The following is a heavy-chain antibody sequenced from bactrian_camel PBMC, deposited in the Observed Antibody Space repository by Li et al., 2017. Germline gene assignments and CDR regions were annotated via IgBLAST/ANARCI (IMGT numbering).Heavy chain of an antibody. V-gene: IGHV3S55*01. CDR1: VYTFSSGC. D-gene: IGHD2*01. J-gene: IGHJ6*01. CDR3: AAAQGQWYVPLHEGSFGY. CDR2: IGGTGMT. Sequence: HVQLVESGGGSAQAGGSLRLSCAAFVYTFSSGCMAWFRQAPGKEREAVAAIGGTGMTRYADSVKDRFTISKDNAKNILYLQMNSLKPEDSAMYYCAAAQGQWYVPLHEGSFGYWGQGTQVTVS.